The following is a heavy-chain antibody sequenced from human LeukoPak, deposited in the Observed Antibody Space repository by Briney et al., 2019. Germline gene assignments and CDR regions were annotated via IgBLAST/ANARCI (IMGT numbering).Heavy chain of an antibody. J-gene: IGHJ5*02. CDR1: GGSFSGYY. Sequence: MPSETLSLTCAVYGGSFSGYYWSWIRQPPGKGLEWIGEINHSGSTNYNPSLKSRVTISVDTSKNQFSLKLSSVTAADTAVYYCARATYYYGSGSYRRKNLFDPWGQGTLVTVSS. CDR3: ARATYYYGSGSYRRKNLFDP. V-gene: IGHV4-34*01. CDR2: INHSGST. D-gene: IGHD3-10*01.